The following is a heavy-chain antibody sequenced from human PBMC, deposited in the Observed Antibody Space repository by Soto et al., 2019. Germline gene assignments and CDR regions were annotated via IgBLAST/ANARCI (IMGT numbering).Heavy chain of an antibody. Sequence: SGTLSLTCAVSGGSISSGGYSWSWNRQPPGKGLEWIGYMYHSGSTYYNPSLKSRVTISIDRSKNQFSLKLTSVTAADTAVYYCASTQYGGKSSGAFDIWGQGTMVTVSS. CDR2: MYHSGST. J-gene: IGHJ3*02. D-gene: IGHD2-15*01. V-gene: IGHV4-30-2*01. CDR1: GGSISSGGYS. CDR3: ASTQYGGKSSGAFDI.